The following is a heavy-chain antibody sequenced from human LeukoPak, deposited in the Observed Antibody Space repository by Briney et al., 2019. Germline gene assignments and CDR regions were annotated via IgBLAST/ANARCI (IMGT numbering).Heavy chain of an antibody. CDR2: IYYSGST. V-gene: IGHV4-59*01. D-gene: IGHD3-22*01. Sequence: SETLSLTCTVFGGSISSYYWSWIRQPPGKGLEWIGYIYYSGSTNYNPSLKSRVTISVDTSKNQFSLKLSSVTAADTAVYYCARGQWLSTYWYFDLWGRGTLVTVSS. CDR1: GGSISSYY. J-gene: IGHJ2*01. CDR3: ARGQWLSTYWYFDL.